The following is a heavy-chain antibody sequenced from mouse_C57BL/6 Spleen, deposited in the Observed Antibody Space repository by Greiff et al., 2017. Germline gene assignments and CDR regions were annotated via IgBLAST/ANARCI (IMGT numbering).Heavy chain of an antibody. CDR1: GYTFTSYG. V-gene: IGHV1-81*01. CDR2: IYPRSGNT. CDR3: AREGDYGDY. Sequence: QVQLQQSGAELARPGASVKLSCKASGYTFTSYGISWVKQRTGQGLEWIGEIYPRSGNTYYNEKFKSKATLTADKSSSTAYMELRSLTSEDSAVYFCAREGDYGDYWGQGTTLTVSS. D-gene: IGHD1-1*02. J-gene: IGHJ2*01.